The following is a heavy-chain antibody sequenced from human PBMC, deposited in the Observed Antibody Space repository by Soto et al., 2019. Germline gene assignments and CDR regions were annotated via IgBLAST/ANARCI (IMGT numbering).Heavy chain of an antibody. V-gene: IGHV3-33*01. CDR2: IWYDGSNK. D-gene: IGHD5-18*01. Sequence: PGGSLRLSCAASGFTFSSYGMHWVRQAPGKGLEWVAVIWYDGSNKYYADSVKGRFTISRDNSKNTLYLQMNSLRAEDTAVYYCARTGYSYGLFTLDAFDIWGQGTMVTVSS. J-gene: IGHJ3*02. CDR1: GFTFSSYG. CDR3: ARTGYSYGLFTLDAFDI.